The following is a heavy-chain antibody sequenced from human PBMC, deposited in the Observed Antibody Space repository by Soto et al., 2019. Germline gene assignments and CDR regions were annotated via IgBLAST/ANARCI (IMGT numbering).Heavy chain of an antibody. CDR1: GGSISSGDYY. CDR2: IYYSGST. Sequence: QVQLQESGPGLVKPSQTLSLTCTVSGGSISSGDYYWSWIRQPPGKGLEWIGYIYYSGSTYYNPSLKSRVTISVDTSKNQFSLKLSSVTAADTAVYYCARRRRGYYDSSGYYSSFDYWGQGTLVTVSS. V-gene: IGHV4-30-4*01. CDR3: ARRRRGYYDSSGYYSSFDY. D-gene: IGHD3-22*01. J-gene: IGHJ4*02.